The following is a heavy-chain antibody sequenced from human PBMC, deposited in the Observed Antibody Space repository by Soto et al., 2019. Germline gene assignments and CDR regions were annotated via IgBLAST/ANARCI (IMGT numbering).Heavy chain of an antibody. V-gene: IGHV4-39*01. J-gene: IGHJ5*02. CDR2: IYYSGST. D-gene: IGHD6-6*01. Sequence: PSETLSLTCTVSGGSISSSSYYWGWIRQPPGKGLEWIGSIYYSGSTYYNPSLKSRVTVSVDTSKNQFSLKLSSVTAADTAVYYCASLETGSSFPDWPSWFDRWGQGTLVAVSS. CDR3: ASLETGSSFPDWPSWFDR. CDR1: GGSISSSSYY.